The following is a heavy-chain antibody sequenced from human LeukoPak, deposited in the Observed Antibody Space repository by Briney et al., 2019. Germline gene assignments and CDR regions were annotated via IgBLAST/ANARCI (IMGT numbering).Heavy chain of an antibody. D-gene: IGHD1-1*01. Sequence: PSESLSLACTVSGGSMSSYYCGSVRQPPGKGLEWVGYIYYSGSTNYNLSLKSRVSISLDTSKNQFSLKLSSVTAAYTALSYCARQDSPNNCGYFDYWGQGTLVTVSS. CDR2: IYYSGST. CDR3: ARQDSPNNCGYFDY. CDR1: GGSMSSYY. J-gene: IGHJ4*02. V-gene: IGHV4-59*08.